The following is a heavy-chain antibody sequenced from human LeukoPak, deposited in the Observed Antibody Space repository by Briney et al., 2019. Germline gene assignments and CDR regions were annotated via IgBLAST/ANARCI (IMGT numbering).Heavy chain of an antibody. V-gene: IGHV3-66*01. CDR3: ASGDDYGDYALDY. Sequence: GGSLRLSCAASGFTVSSTYMSWVRRAPGKGLEWVSVIYTGGTTQYADSVKGRFTISRDNSKNTLYLQMDSLRAEDTAVYYCASGDDYGDYALDYWGQGTLVTVSS. D-gene: IGHD4-17*01. CDR2: IYTGGTT. J-gene: IGHJ4*02. CDR1: GFTVSSTY.